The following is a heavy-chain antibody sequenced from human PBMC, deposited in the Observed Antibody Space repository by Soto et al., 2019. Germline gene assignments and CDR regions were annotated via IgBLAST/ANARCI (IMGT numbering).Heavy chain of an antibody. CDR2: INHSGST. Sequence: QVQLQQWGAGLLKPSETLSLTCAVYGGSFSGYYWSWIRQPPGKGLEWIGEINHSGSTNYNPSLKSRVTISVDMSKNQFSLKLSSVTAADTAVYYCARGGVAGPRGYWGQGTLVTVSS. CDR1: GGSFSGYY. CDR3: ARGGVAGPRGY. J-gene: IGHJ4*02. V-gene: IGHV4-34*01. D-gene: IGHD6-19*01.